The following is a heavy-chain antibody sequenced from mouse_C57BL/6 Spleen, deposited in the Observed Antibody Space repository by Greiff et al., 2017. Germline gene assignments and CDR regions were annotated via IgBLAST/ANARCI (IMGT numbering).Heavy chain of an antibody. Sequence: QVQLKQSGPGLVQPSQSLSITCTVSGFSLTSYGVHWVRQSPGKGLEWLGVIWSGGSTDYNAAFISRLSISKDNSKSQVFFKMNSLQADDTAIYYCARSYYYGSSYVYFDYWGQGTTLTVSS. V-gene: IGHV2-2*01. J-gene: IGHJ2*01. CDR3: ARSYYYGSSYVYFDY. CDR1: GFSLTSYG. CDR2: IWSGGST. D-gene: IGHD1-1*01.